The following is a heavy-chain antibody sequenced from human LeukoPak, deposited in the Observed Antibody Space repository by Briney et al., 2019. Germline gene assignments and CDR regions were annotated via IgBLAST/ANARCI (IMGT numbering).Heavy chain of an antibody. CDR2: INTNTGKP. Sequence: ASVKVSCKASGYIFSVYAINWVRQAPGQGLQWMGWINTNTGKPTYAQDFTGRFVFSVDTSVSTAYMETSSLKADDTATYFCARDHYDILTGYYSDLWGQGTLVTVSS. V-gene: IGHV7-4-1*02. CDR3: ARDHYDILTGYYSDL. CDR1: GYIFSVYA. D-gene: IGHD3-9*01. J-gene: IGHJ4*02.